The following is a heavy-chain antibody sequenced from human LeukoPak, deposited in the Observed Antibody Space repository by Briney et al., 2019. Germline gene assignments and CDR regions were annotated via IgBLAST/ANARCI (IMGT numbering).Heavy chain of an antibody. CDR3: ARGLRRVRGRSYYMDV. CDR1: GYTFTSYG. V-gene: IGHV1-18*01. CDR2: ISAYNGNT. Sequence: ASVKVSCKASGYTFTSYGISWVRQAPGQGLEWMGWISAYNGNTNYAQKLQGRVTMTTDTSTSTAYMELRSLRSEDTAVYYCARGLRRVRGRSYYMDVWGKGTTVTISS. D-gene: IGHD3-10*01. J-gene: IGHJ6*03.